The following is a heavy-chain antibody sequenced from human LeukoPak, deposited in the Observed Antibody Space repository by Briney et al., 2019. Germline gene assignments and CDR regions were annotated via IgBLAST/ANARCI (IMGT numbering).Heavy chain of an antibody. V-gene: IGHV1-2*02. CDR2: INPNSGGT. J-gene: IGHJ5*02. Sequence: ASVTVSCKASGYTFTGYYMHWVRQAPGQGLEWMGWINPNSGGTNYAQKFQGRVTMTRDTSISTAYMELSRLRSDDTAVYYCARDPLNYYDSSGYYPCNFDPWGQGTLVTVSS. D-gene: IGHD3-22*01. CDR3: ARDPLNYYDSSGYYPCNFDP. CDR1: GYTFTGYY.